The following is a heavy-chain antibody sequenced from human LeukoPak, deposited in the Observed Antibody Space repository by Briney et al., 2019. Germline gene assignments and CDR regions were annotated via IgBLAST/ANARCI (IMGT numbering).Heavy chain of an antibody. D-gene: IGHD1-1*01. J-gene: IGHJ4*02. CDR2: ISAYNGNT. Sequence: GASVKVSCKASGYTFTSYGISWVRQAPGQGLEWMGWISAYNGNTNYAQKLQGRVTMTTDTSTNTAYMELRSLRSDDTAVYYCARDSQIAKTGSHEVPFDYWGQGGLVTVSS. V-gene: IGHV1-18*01. CDR3: ARDSQIAKTGSHEVPFDY. CDR1: GYTFTSYG.